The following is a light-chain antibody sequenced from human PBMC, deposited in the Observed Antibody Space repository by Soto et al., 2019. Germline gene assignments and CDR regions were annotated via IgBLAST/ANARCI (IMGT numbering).Light chain of an antibody. CDR3: QQYGSSGT. CDR2: GAS. J-gene: IGKJ1*01. V-gene: IGKV3-20*01. CDR1: QSVSNNY. Sequence: EIVLAQSPGTLSLSRGERAALCCRASQSVSNNYLAWYQQKPGQAPRLLIYGASNRATGIPDRFSGSGSGTDFTLTISRLGPEDFAVYYCQQYGSSGTFGQGTKVDIK.